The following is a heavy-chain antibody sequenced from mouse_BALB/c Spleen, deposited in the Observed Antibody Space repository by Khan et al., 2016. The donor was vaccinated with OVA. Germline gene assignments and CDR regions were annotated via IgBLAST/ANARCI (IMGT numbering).Heavy chain of an antibody. CDR3: ARSGGNFHWYFDV. V-gene: IGHV5-17*02. CDR1: GFTFSSFG. Sequence: EVQGVESGGGLVQPGGSRKLSCAASGFTFSSFGMHWVRQAPKKGLEWVAYISGGSSTIYYVDTVKGRFTISRDNPKNTLFLQMTSLRSEDTAMYYCARSGGNFHWYFDVWGAGTSVTVSS. D-gene: IGHD2-1*01. CDR2: ISGGSSTI. J-gene: IGHJ1*01.